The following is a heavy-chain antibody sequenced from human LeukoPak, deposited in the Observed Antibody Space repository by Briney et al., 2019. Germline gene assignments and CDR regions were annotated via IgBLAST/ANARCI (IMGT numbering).Heavy chain of an antibody. CDR3: ARERDYYDSSGYYYFDY. J-gene: IGHJ4*02. D-gene: IGHD3-22*01. Sequence: PGGSLRLSCAASGFTFSSYSMNWVRQAPGKGLEWVSSISSSSSYIYYADSVKGRFTISRDNAKNSLYLQMNSLRDEDTAVYYCARERDYYDSSGYYYFDYWGQGTLVTVSS. V-gene: IGHV3-21*01. CDR2: ISSSSSYI. CDR1: GFTFSSYS.